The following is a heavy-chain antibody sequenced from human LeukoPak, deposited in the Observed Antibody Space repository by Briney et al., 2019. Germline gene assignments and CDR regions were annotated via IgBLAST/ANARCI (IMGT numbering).Heavy chain of an antibody. Sequence: GGSLRLSCAASGFTFSSYSWNWVRQAPGKGLEWVSSITSSSSYIYYADSVKGRFTISRDNAKNSLYLQMNSLRAEDTAVYYCARVGGFDFWSGYYRRITGTLGYYYYMDVWGKGTTVTVSS. CDR3: ARVGGFDFWSGYYRRITGTLGYYYYMDV. V-gene: IGHV3-21*01. J-gene: IGHJ6*03. CDR1: GFTFSSYS. CDR2: ITSSSSYI. D-gene: IGHD3-3*01.